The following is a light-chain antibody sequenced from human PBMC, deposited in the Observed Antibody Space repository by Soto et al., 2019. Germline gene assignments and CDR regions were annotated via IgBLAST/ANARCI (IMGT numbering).Light chain of an antibody. CDR3: TSYTSSSTPSG. J-gene: IGLJ1*01. CDR1: SSDVGAYTY. Sequence: QSALTQPASVSGSPGQSITISCAGTSSDVGAYTYVSWYQQHPGKAPKLMIYDVSNRPSGVSNRFSGSKSGNTASLTISGLQAEDEADYYCTSYTSSSTPSGFGGGTKVTVL. V-gene: IGLV2-14*01. CDR2: DVS.